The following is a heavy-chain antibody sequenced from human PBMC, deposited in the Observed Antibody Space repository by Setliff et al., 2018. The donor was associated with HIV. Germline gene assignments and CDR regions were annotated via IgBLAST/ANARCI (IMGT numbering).Heavy chain of an antibody. V-gene: IGHV1-2*02. CDR3: ARQDHSSVNSGSLYAFDV. CDR2: INPNSSDT. J-gene: IGHJ3*01. D-gene: IGHD3-22*01. Sequence: ASVKVSCKASGYTFTDYYIHWVRQAPGQGLEWMGWINPNSSDTNYAQKFQGRVTITRDTSIYTVYMELTGLTSDDTAVYYCARQDHSSVNSGSLYAFDVWSQGTMVTVSS. CDR1: GYTFTDYY.